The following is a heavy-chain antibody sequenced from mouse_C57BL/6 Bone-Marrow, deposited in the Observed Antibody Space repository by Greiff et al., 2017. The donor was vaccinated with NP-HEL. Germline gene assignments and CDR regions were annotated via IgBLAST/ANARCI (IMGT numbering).Heavy chain of an antibody. D-gene: IGHD1-1*01. V-gene: IGHV2-5*01. J-gene: IGHJ1*03. CDR2: IWRGGST. CDR1: GFSLTSYG. CDR3: AKNTLYYYGSRYWYFDV. Sequence: VQLQESGPGLVQPSQSLSITCTVSGFSLTSYGVHWVRQSPGKGLEWLGVIWRGGSTDYNAAFMSRLSITKDNSKSQVFFKMNSLQADDTAIYYCAKNTLYYYGSRYWYFDVWGTGTTVTVSS.